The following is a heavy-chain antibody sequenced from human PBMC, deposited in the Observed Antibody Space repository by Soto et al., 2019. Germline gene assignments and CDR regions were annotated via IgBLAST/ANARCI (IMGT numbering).Heavy chain of an antibody. CDR2: ISYDGSNK. J-gene: IGHJ4*02. CDR1: GFTFSSYA. Sequence: GGSLRLSCAASGFTFSSYAMHWVRQAPGKGLEWVAVISYDGSNKYYADSVKGRFTISRDNSKNTLYLQMNSLRAEDTAVYYCARDRPQSEGIAASFWGQGTLVTVSS. D-gene: IGHD6-13*01. CDR3: ARDRPQSEGIAASF. V-gene: IGHV3-30-3*01.